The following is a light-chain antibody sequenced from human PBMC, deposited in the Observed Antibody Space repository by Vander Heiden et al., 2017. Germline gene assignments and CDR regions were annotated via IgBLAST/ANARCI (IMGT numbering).Light chain of an antibody. J-gene: IGLJ2*01. CDR3: SSYTSSSTLV. CDR1: SSDVGGYNY. CDR2: EVS. V-gene: IGLV2-14*01. Sequence: QSALTQPASVPGSPGQSITIPCPGTSSDVGGYNYVSWYEQHPGKAPKLMIYEVSNRPSGVSNRFSGSKSGNTASLTISGLQAEDEADYYCSSYTSSSTLVFGGGTKLTVL.